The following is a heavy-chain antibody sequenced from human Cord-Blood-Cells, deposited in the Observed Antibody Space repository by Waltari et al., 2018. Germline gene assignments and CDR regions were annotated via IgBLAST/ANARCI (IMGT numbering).Heavy chain of an antibody. CDR3: AATYYYGSGSYWYFDL. CDR1: GGSISSSSYY. J-gene: IGHJ2*01. CDR2: IYYSGRT. V-gene: IGHV4-39*01. Sequence: QLQLQELGPGLVKPSETLSLTCTVSGGSISSSSYYWGWIRQPPGKGLEWIGSIYYSGRTYNNPAIRGPVTISVDTSKNQFSLKLGSVTAADTAVYYCAATYYYGSGSYWYFDLWGRGTLVTVSS. D-gene: IGHD3-10*01.